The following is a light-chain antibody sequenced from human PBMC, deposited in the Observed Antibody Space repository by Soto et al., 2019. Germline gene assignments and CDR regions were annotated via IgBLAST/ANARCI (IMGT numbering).Light chain of an antibody. CDR1: QSISSW. CDR2: KTS. Sequence: DIQMTQSPSTLSASVGDRVTITCRASQSISSWLAWYQQKPGKAPKLLIYKTSYLESGVPSRFRGSGFGTEFALTITSLQPDDFGTYFCQQYSTLWTFGQGTKVDIK. V-gene: IGKV1-5*03. CDR3: QQYSTLWT. J-gene: IGKJ1*01.